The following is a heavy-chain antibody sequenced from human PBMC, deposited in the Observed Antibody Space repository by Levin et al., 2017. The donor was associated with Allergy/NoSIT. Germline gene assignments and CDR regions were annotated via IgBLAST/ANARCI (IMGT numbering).Heavy chain of an antibody. V-gene: IGHV3-74*01. J-gene: IGHJ6*02. CDR3: ASTLYDILTGRYGIDV. Sequence: LSLTCAASGFTFRNYWMNWVRQVPGKGLEWVSRISDDGTSTNYADSVEGRFTISRDDAKNTLYLQMDSLRAEDTALYYCASTLYDILTGRYGIDVWGQGTTVTVSS. CDR2: ISDDGTST. D-gene: IGHD3-9*01. CDR1: GFTFRNYW.